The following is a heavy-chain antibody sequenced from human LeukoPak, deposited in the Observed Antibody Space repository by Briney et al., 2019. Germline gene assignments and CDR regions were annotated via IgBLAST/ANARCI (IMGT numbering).Heavy chain of an antibody. CDR1: GFTFSSYW. Sequence: GGSLRLSCAASGFTFSSYWMSWVRQAPGKGLEWVANIKQGGSEKYYVDAVKGRFTISRDDAKNSVYLQMNSLRGEDTAVYYCARDGIDYWGQGTLVTVSS. V-gene: IGHV3-7*04. CDR2: IKQGGSEK. D-gene: IGHD2-15*01. J-gene: IGHJ4*02. CDR3: ARDGIDY.